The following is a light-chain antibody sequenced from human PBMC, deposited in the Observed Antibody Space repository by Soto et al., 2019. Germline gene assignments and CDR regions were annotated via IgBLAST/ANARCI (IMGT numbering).Light chain of an antibody. CDR3: LQYYNFSWT. V-gene: IGKV1-39*01. J-gene: IGKJ1*01. CDR2: AAS. CDR1: QRISSY. Sequence: DIQMTQSPSSLSASVGDRATITCRASQRISSYLNWYQQKPGKAPKLLIYAASNLQSGVPSRFTGSGSGTDFTLTISSLQPEDFATYYCLQYYNFSWTFGQGTKVDIK.